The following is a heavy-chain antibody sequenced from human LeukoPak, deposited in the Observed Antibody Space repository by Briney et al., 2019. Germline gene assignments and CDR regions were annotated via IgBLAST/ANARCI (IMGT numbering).Heavy chain of an antibody. Sequence: ASVKVSCKASGGTFSSYAISWVRQAPGQGLEWMGRIIPILGIANYAQKFQGRVTITADKSTSTAYMELSSLRSEDTAVYYCAREGGAAAGTFDYWGQGTLVTVSS. CDR1: GGTFSSYA. V-gene: IGHV1-69*04. CDR3: AREGGAAAGTFDY. D-gene: IGHD6-13*01. CDR2: IIPILGIA. J-gene: IGHJ4*02.